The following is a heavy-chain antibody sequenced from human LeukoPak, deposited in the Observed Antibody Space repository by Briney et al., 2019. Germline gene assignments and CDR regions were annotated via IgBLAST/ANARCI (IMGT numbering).Heavy chain of an antibody. Sequence: TSETLSLTCAVYGGSFSGYYWSWIRQPPGKGLEWIGEINHSGSTNYNPSLKSRVTISVDTSKNQFSLKLSSVTAADTAVYYCAGGPPRTYDFWSGYQPYYYGMDVWGQGTTVTVSS. V-gene: IGHV4-34*01. CDR3: AGGPPRTYDFWSGYQPYYYGMDV. CDR1: GGSFSGYY. CDR2: INHSGST. D-gene: IGHD3-3*01. J-gene: IGHJ6*02.